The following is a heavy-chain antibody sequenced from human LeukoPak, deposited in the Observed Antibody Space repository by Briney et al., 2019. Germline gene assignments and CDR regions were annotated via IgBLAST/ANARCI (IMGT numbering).Heavy chain of an antibody. Sequence: GWSLRLSCAVSGFTFSDYYMTWIRQAPGRGLEWVSYISGVYDNIYYGDSVKGRFTISRDNAKNSVYLQMSSLRADDTAVYYCARGGAHGMDVWGQGTTVTVSS. CDR2: ISGVYDNI. D-gene: IGHD1-26*01. CDR3: ARGGAHGMDV. J-gene: IGHJ6*02. CDR1: GFTFSDYY. V-gene: IGHV3-11*01.